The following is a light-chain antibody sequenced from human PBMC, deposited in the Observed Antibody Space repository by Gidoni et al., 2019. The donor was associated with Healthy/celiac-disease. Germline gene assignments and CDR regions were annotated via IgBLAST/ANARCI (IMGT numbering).Light chain of an antibody. CDR1: QSVLYSSNNKNY. CDR2: WAA. V-gene: IGKV4-1*01. CDR3: QQYYSTPYT. J-gene: IGKJ2*01. Sequence: DLVITQSPDSQSVSLGERATINCKSSQSVLYSSNNKNYLAWYQQKTVQPTKLLIYWAATRESGVPDRFSGSGSGTDFTLTISSLQAEDVAVYYCQQYYSTPYTFGQGTKLEIK.